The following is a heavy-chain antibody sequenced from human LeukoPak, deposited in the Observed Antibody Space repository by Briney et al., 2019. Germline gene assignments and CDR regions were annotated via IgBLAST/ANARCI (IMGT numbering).Heavy chain of an antibody. J-gene: IGHJ4*02. CDR1: GFTFSSYS. V-gene: IGHV3-48*01. D-gene: IGHD5-12*01. Sequence: GGSLRLSCAASGFTFSSYSMNWVRQAPGKGLEWVSCISSSSSTIYYADSVKGRFTISRDNAKNSLYLQMNSLRAEDTAVYYCARRPGGPRYSGYDDTPDYWGQGTLVTVSS. CDR2: ISSSSSTI. CDR3: ARRPGGPRYSGYDDTPDY.